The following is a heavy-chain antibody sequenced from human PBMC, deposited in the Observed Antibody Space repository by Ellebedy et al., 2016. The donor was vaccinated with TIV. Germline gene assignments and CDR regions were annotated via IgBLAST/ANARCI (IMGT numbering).Heavy chain of an antibody. J-gene: IGHJ6*02. CDR1: GFTFSSYS. CDR2: ISSSSSTI. V-gene: IGHV3-48*01. D-gene: IGHD3-9*01. Sequence: GESLKISCAASGFTFSSYSMNWVRQAPGKGLEWVSYISSSSSTIYYADSVKGRFTISRDNAKNSLYRQMNSLRAEEKAVYYCARDDDDILTGRNAMDVWGQGTTVTVSS. CDR3: ARDDDDILTGRNAMDV.